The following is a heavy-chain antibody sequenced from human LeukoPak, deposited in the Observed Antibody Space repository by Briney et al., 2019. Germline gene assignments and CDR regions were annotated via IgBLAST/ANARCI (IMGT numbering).Heavy chain of an antibody. CDR2: IRSDGSRT. CDR3: ASTVTATPFDY. J-gene: IGHJ4*02. Sequence: WGSLRLSCAASGFAFSRYWMHWVRKAPGKGLVWVSRIRSDGSRTSHADCVRGRFTISRDNAKKTLDLQMTSLRAEDTGVYYCASTVTATPFDYWAREPWSPSPQ. CDR1: GFAFSRYW. V-gene: IGHV3-74*01. D-gene: IGHD2-21*02.